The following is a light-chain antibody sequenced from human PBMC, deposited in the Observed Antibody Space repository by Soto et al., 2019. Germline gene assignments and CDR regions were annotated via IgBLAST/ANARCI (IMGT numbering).Light chain of an antibody. V-gene: IGKV1-33*01. CDR2: DAS. Sequence: DIHMTQSPSSLSASVGYRFTITCQASQDISNYLNWYQQKPGKAPKLLIYDASNLETGVPSRLSGSGSGTDFTFTISSLQPEDIATYYCQQYDNLWTFGQGTKVDIK. CDR3: QQYDNLWT. J-gene: IGKJ1*01. CDR1: QDISNY.